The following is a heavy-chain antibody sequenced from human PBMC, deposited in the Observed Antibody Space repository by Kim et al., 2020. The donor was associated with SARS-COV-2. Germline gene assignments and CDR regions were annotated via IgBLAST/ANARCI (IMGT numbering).Heavy chain of an antibody. CDR2: ISSSSSYI. J-gene: IGHJ6*02. Sequence: GGSLRLSCAASGFTFSSYSMNWVRQDPGKGLEWVSSISSSSSYIYYADSVKGRFTISRDNAKNSLYLQMNSLRAEDTAVYYCARDPYGGDLFYYYYGMDVWGQGTTVTVSS. V-gene: IGHV3-21*01. CDR1: GFTFSSYS. CDR3: ARDPYGGDLFYYYYGMDV. D-gene: IGHD2-21*01.